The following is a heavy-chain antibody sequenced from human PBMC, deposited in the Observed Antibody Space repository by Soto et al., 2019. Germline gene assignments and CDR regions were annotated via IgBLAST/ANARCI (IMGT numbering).Heavy chain of an antibody. CDR3: AKNGQPPYYYYGLDV. J-gene: IGHJ6*02. CDR1: GYIFTRYG. V-gene: IGHV1-18*01. Sequence: QGHLVQSGAEVKKPGASVKVSCKASGYIFTRYGISWVRQAPGQGLEWMGWISGYNGDTNYAQNLQGRVTMTIDTSTTTAYMELRSLTSDDTAVYYCAKNGQPPYYYYGLDVWGQGTTVTVSS. CDR2: ISGYNGDT. D-gene: IGHD2-8*01.